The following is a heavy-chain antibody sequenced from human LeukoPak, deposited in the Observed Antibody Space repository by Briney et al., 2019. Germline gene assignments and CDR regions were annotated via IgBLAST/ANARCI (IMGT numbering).Heavy chain of an antibody. CDR2: ITGSGGAT. D-gene: IGHD4-17*01. CDR3: AKDPGYGVLYYFDY. CDR1: GFTFRSYA. V-gene: IGHV3-23*01. Sequence: GGSLRLSCAASGFTFRSYAMRWVRQAPGKGLDWVSSITGSGGATNYADSVKVRFTISIDNSKNTLYLQLNRRRAEDTAVYYCAKDPGYGVLYYFDYWGQGTLVTVSS. J-gene: IGHJ4*02.